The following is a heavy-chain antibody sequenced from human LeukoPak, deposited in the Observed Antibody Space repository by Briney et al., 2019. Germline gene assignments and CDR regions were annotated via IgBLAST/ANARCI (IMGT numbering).Heavy chain of an antibody. J-gene: IGHJ4*02. CDR2: INTDTRGS. CDR3: VSAGAYHLDN. Sequence: GGALRLSLAASGFTFTEYWMHWVRQAPGKGLVWVSIINTDTRGSYYAGSVKGRFTISRDNAKNTWYLQMNSLRAEDTAVYYCVSAGAYHLDNGGQGTLVTVSS. CDR1: GFTFTEYW. V-gene: IGHV3-74*01. D-gene: IGHD3-16*01.